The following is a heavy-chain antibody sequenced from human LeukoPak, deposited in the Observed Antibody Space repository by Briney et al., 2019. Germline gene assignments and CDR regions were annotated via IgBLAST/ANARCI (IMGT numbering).Heavy chain of an antibody. Sequence: GGSLRLSCAASGFTFSAHWMSWVRQAPGKGLEWVANIKEDGSEKNYVDSVKGRFTISRDIAKNSLYLQMNSLRAEDTAMYYCARHCSGGSCYSFWGQGTLVTVSS. J-gene: IGHJ4*02. V-gene: IGHV3-7*01. CDR2: IKEDGSEK. D-gene: IGHD2-15*01. CDR3: ARHCSGGSCYSF. CDR1: GFTFSAHW.